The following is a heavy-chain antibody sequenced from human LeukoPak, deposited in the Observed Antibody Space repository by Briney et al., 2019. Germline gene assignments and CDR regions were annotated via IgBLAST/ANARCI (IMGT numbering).Heavy chain of an antibody. D-gene: IGHD6-19*01. V-gene: IGHV1-2*02. J-gene: IGHJ4*02. CDR2: TNPKSGGT. CDR3: ARDLGISDWYAPPLGYFDY. Sequence: GASVKVSCKASGYTFTGYCMHWVRQAPGQGLEWMGWTNPKSGGTNYAQKFQGRVTMTRDTSISTTYMELSRLRSDDTAVYYCARDLGISDWYAPPLGYFDYWGQGTLVTVSS. CDR1: GYTFTGYC.